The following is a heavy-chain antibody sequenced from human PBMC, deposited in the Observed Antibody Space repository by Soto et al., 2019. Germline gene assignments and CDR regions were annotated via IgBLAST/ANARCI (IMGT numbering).Heavy chain of an antibody. CDR1: GFTFSSYA. J-gene: IGHJ6*02. CDR3: AGMGYCSSTSCYGFYYYGMDV. CDR2: ISGSGGST. D-gene: IGHD2-2*01. Sequence: AGGSLRLSCAASGFTFSSYAMSWVRQAPGKGLEWVSAISGSGGSTYYADSVKGRFTISRDNSKNTLYLQMNSLRAEDTAVYYCAGMGYCSSTSCYGFYYYGMDVWGQGTTVTVSS. V-gene: IGHV3-23*01.